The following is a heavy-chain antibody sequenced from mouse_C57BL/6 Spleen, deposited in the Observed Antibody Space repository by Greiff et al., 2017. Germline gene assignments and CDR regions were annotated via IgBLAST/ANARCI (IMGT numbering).Heavy chain of an antibody. V-gene: IGHV2-5*01. CDR3: AKNPNYGRYAMDY. CDR1: GFSLTSYG. Sequence: LQQSGPGLVQPSQSLSITCTVSGFSLTSYGVHWVRQSPGKGLEWLGVIWRGGSTDYNAAFMSRLSITKDNSKSQVFFKMNSLQADDTAIYYCAKNPNYGRYAMDYWGQGTSVTVSS. D-gene: IGHD2-4*01. CDR2: IWRGGST. J-gene: IGHJ4*01.